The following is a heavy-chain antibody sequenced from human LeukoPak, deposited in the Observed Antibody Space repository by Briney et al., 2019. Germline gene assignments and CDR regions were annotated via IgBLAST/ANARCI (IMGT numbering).Heavy chain of an antibody. D-gene: IGHD3-16*02. J-gene: IGHJ4*02. CDR2: MNPNSGNT. Sequence: ASVKVSCKASGYTFTSYDINWVRQATGQGLEWMGWMNPNSGNTGYAQKFQGRLTITRNTSISTAYMELSSLRSEDTAVYYCARGDYVWGSYRAPHDYWGQGTLVTVSS. CDR1: GYTFTSYD. V-gene: IGHV1-8*03. CDR3: ARGDYVWGSYRAPHDY.